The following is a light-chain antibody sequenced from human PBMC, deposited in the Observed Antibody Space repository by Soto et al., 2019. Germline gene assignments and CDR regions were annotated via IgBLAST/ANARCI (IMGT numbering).Light chain of an antibody. J-gene: IGKJ4*01. CDR3: QQRSNWPST. CDR2: DAS. CDR1: QSVGRY. V-gene: IGKV3-11*01. Sequence: EVVLTQSPATLSLSPGDRATLSCRASQSVGRYLGWYQQKPGQAPRLLIYDASNRATGIPARFSGSGSGTDFTLIISSLQPEDFAVYYCQQRSNWPSTFGGGTKVEIK.